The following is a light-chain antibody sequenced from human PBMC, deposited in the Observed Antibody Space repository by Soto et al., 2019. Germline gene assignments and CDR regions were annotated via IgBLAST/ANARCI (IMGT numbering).Light chain of an antibody. CDR1: SSNIGAGYD. CDR2: GNS. Sequence: QSVLTQPPSVSGAPGQRVTISCTGSSSNIGAGYDVHWYQQLPGTAPKLLISGNSNRPSGVPDRFSGSKSGTSASLAITGLQAEDEADYYCQSYDRSLSGSVFGGGTKVTVL. J-gene: IGLJ2*01. V-gene: IGLV1-40*01. CDR3: QSYDRSLSGSV.